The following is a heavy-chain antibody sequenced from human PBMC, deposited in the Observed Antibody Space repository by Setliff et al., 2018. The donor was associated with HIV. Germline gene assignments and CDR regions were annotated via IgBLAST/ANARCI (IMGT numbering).Heavy chain of an antibody. Sequence: ASVKVSCKASGYTFIDYYLHWVRQAPGQGLEWVGWVNPRNGGINYSQRFQGRVTMTRDTSIGTAYMELNRLKSDDTAVYFCARKSLSGTIDYWGQGTLVTVSS. D-gene: IGHD1-20*01. CDR1: GYTFIDYY. J-gene: IGHJ4*02. CDR2: VNPRNGGI. CDR3: ARKSLSGTIDY. V-gene: IGHV1-2*02.